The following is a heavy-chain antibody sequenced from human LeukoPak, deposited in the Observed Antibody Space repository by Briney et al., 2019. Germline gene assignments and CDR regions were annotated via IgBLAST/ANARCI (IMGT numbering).Heavy chain of an antibody. J-gene: IGHJ4*02. CDR1: GFPFSSYG. CDR2: IWYDGSNQ. V-gene: IGHV3-33*01. CDR3: ARRLADYDY. D-gene: IGHD3-16*01. Sequence: PGRSLRLSCAASGFPFSSYGMHWVRQAPGKGLEWVAIIWYDGSNQYYVDSVKGRFTISRDNAKNSLYLQMNSLRVEDTAAYYCARRLADYDYWGQGTLVTVSS.